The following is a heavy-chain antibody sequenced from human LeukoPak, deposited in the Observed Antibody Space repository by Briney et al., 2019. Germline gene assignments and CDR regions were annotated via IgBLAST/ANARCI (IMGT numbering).Heavy chain of an antibody. Sequence: GGSLRLSCAASGFTFSSYWMSWVRQAPGKGLEWVANIKQDGSEKYYVDSVKGRFTISRDNAKNSLYLQMNSLRAEDTAVYYCARGVGSDTRTYYDFWRGYYGYYGMDVWGQGTTVTVSS. CDR1: GFTFSSYW. CDR3: ARGVGSDTRTYYDFWRGYYGYYGMDV. CDR2: IKQDGSEK. V-gene: IGHV3-7*03. D-gene: IGHD3-3*01. J-gene: IGHJ6*02.